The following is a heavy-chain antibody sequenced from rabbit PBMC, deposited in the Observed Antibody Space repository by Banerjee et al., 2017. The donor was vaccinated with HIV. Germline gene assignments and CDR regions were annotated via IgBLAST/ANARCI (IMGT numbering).Heavy chain of an antibody. J-gene: IGHJ4*01. Sequence: EESGGGLVQPEGSLTLTCKASGIDFSSYSMGWVRQAPGKGPEWIASIYNVDGSTWYASWVSGRFTISKTSSTTVTLQMTSLTAADTATYLCARDLAGAIGWNFNLWGQGTLVTVS. CDR3: ARDLAGAIGWNFNL. D-gene: IGHD4-1*01. CDR2: IYNVDGST. V-gene: IGHV1S47*01. CDR1: GIDFSSYS.